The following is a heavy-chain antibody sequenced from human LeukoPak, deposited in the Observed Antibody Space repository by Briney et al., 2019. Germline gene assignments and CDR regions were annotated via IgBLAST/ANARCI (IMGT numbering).Heavy chain of an antibody. J-gene: IGHJ2*01. CDR2: IKQGGSEN. V-gene: IGHV3-7*01. Sequence: GGSLRLSCAASGFTFCSYWMSWVRQAPGKGLEWVANIKQGGSENYYVDYVKGRFTISTANAKNSLYLQMNSLRAEDTAVYYCARSTWVRGDLWGRGTLVTVSS. CDR1: GFTFCSYW. D-gene: IGHD1-1*01. CDR3: ARSTWVRGDL.